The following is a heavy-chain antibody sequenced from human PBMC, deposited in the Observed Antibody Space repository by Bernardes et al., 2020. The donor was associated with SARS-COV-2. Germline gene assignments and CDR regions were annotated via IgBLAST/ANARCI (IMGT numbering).Heavy chain of an antibody. V-gene: IGHV3-74*01. CDR3: GRNIGGSTKGYWGN. J-gene: IGHJ4*02. CDR2: VSGDGSNT. Sequence: GGSLSLSCAAPGFSFSTSWMHWVRQAPGNGLVWVARVSGDGSNTGYADSVKGRFTISRDNAKNTLYLHMNSLRADDTAVYCCGRNIGGSTKGYWGNWGQGTLVTVTS. CDR1: GFSFSTSW. D-gene: IGHD3-16*01.